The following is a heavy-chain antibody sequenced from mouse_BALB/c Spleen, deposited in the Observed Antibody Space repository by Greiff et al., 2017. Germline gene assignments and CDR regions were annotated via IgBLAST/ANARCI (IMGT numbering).Heavy chain of an antibody. Sequence: EVQLQQSGAELVKPGASVKLSCTASGFNIKDTYMHWVKQRPEQGLEWIGRIDPANGNTKYDPKFQGKATITADTSSNTAYLQLSSLTSEDTAVYYCARERAYYYGSSRYYFDYWGQGTTLTVSS. V-gene: IGHV14-3*02. J-gene: IGHJ2*01. CDR2: IDPANGNT. CDR3: ARERAYYYGSSRYYFDY. D-gene: IGHD1-1*01. CDR1: GFNIKDTY.